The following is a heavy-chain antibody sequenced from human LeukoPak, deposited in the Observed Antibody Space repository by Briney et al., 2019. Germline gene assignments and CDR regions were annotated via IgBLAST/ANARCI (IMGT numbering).Heavy chain of an antibody. CDR3: AIKGLTGYYKRGSIDY. V-gene: IGHV4-34*01. CDR1: GGSFSGYY. CDR2: INHSGST. J-gene: IGHJ4*02. Sequence: SETLSLTCAVYGGSFSGYYWSWIRQTPGKGLEWIGEINHSGSTNYNPSLKSRVTISVDTSKNQFSLKPSSVTAADTAVYYCAIKGLTGYYKRGSIDYWGQGTLVTVSS. D-gene: IGHD3-9*01.